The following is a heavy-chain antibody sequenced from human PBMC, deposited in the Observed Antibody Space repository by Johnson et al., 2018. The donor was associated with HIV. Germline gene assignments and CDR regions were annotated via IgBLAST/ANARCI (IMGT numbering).Heavy chain of an antibody. CDR3: AKDAKVGYGDAFDI. Sequence: HVQLVESGGGVVQPGRSLRLSCVASGFRFSSYAVHWVRQAPGKGLEWVAVISYDGSNKYYADSVKGRFTISRDNSKNTLYLQMNSLRAEDTALYYCAKDAKVGYGDAFDIWGHGTMVTVSS. V-gene: IGHV3-30*04. J-gene: IGHJ3*02. CDR1: GFRFSSYA. D-gene: IGHD5-12*01. CDR2: ISYDGSNK.